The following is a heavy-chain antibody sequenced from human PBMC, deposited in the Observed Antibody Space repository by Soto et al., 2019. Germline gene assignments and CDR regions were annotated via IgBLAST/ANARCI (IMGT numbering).Heavy chain of an antibody. CDR1: GGSISTGDNY. Sequence: SETLSLTCRVSGGSISTGDNYWSWIRQSPGKGLEWIGYIYYTGNTYYNPSLESRVSISVDTSKNQFSLKLSSVTAADTAVYYCARDPFDGIDVWGQGTTVTVSS. CDR2: IYYTGNT. J-gene: IGHJ6*02. CDR3: ARDPFDGIDV. V-gene: IGHV4-30-4*01.